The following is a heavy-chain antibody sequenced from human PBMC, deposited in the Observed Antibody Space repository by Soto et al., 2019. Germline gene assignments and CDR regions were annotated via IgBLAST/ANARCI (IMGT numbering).Heavy chain of an antibody. J-gene: IGHJ5*02. CDR1: GGSISDGYY. CDR3: SRRDRSGFSYWLDT. CDR2: ISDSGST. V-gene: IGHV4-31*03. Sequence: QVQLQESGPGLVKPSQTLSLTCTVSGGSISDGYYWSWIRQHPGKGLEWIGSISDSGSTSYNPSLTSRLTISVGTSKNQFSLNLRSVTAADTAVYYCSRRDRSGFSYWLDTWGQGTLVTVSA. D-gene: IGHD3-22*01.